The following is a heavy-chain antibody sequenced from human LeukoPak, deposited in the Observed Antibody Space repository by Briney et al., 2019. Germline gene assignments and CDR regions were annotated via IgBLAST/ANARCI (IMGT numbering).Heavy chain of an antibody. CDR1: GYTFTSYD. CDR2: MNPDSGNT. Sequence: ASVKVSRKASGYTFTSYDINWVRQATGQGLEWMGWMNPDSGNTGYAQKFQGRVTMTRNTSISTAYMELRSLRSDDTAVYYCARDLRYSSSWFDYWGQGTLVTVSS. D-gene: IGHD6-13*01. J-gene: IGHJ4*02. CDR3: ARDLRYSSSWFDY. V-gene: IGHV1-8*01.